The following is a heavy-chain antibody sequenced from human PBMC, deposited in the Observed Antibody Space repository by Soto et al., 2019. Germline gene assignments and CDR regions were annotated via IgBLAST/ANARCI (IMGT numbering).Heavy chain of an antibody. V-gene: IGHV2-5*02. D-gene: IGHD2-21*01. J-gene: IGHJ4*02. Sequence: QITLKESGPTLVEPTQTLTLTCSLSGFSISTSGVGVGWIRQTPGKALEWLVFIYWDDDKRYSPSLKSRLAINKDPSKNQVVLTMTEMDPVETGTYYCANRRDYYGDWDSGPFDCWGQGTLVTVSS. CDR1: GFSISTSGVG. CDR3: ANRRDYYGDWDSGPFDC. CDR2: IYWDDDK.